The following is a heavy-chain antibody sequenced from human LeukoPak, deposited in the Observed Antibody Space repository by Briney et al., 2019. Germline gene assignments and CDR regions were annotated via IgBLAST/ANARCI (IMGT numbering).Heavy chain of an antibody. CDR1: GFTFSSYA. CDR3: ASTQSPGVVVPAAIDDY. CDR2: ISYDGSNK. V-gene: IGHV3-30-3*01. J-gene: IGHJ4*02. Sequence: PGGSLRLSCAAFGFTFSSYAMHWVRQAPGKGLEWVAVISYDGSNKYYADSVKGRFTISRDNSKNTLYLQMNSLRAEDTAVYYCASTQSPGVVVPAAIDDYWGQGTLVTVSS. D-gene: IGHD2-2*01.